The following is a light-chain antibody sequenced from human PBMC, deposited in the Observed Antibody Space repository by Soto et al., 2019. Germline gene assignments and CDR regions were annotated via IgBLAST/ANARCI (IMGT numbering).Light chain of an antibody. Sequence: EIVLTQSPATLSLSPGERATLSCRASQSVSRSLAWYQQKPGQAPRLLIYDASNRATGLPARFSGSGSGTDFTLTISSLEPEDLAVYYCQQRGSLWTFGQGTKVEIK. CDR2: DAS. J-gene: IGKJ1*01. CDR1: QSVSRS. V-gene: IGKV3-11*01. CDR3: QQRGSLWT.